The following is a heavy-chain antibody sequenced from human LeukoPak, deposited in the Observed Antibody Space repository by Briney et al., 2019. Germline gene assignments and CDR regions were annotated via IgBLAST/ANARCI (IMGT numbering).Heavy chain of an antibody. J-gene: IGHJ5*02. CDR3: AKDRHYYDSSGYYGPGYWFDP. CDR2: ISGSGGST. V-gene: IGHV3-23*01. CDR1: GFTFSSYA. D-gene: IGHD3-22*01. Sequence: GGSLRLSCAASGFTFSSYAMSWVRQAPGKGLEWVSAISGSGGSTYYADSVKGRFTISRDNSKNTLYLQMNSLRAEDTAVYYCAKDRHYYDSSGYYGPGYWFDPWGQGTLVTVSS.